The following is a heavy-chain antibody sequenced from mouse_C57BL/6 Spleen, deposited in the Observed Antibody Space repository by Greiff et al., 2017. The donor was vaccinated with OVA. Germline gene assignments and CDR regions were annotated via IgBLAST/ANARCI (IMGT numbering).Heavy chain of an antibody. CDR2: IRNKANNHAT. Sequence: EVKVEESGGGLVQPGGSMKLSCAASGFTFSDAWMDWVRQSPEKGLEWVAEIRNKANNHATYYAESVKGRFTISRDDSKSSVYLQMNSLRAEDTGIYYCTRRLYYGYDGDYAMDYWGQGTSVTVSS. CDR3: TRRLYYGYDGDYAMDY. V-gene: IGHV6-6*01. CDR1: GFTFSDAW. D-gene: IGHD2-2*01. J-gene: IGHJ4*01.